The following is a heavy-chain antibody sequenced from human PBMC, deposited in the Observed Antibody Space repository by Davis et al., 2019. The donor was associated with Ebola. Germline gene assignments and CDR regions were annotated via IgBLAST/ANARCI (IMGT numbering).Heavy chain of an antibody. CDR2: IYSFVST. CDR3: VGDDGDSVEDGWFDP. V-gene: IGHV3-66*03. Sequence: SLKISCAASGFTVGSKYMNWVRQAPGTGLEWVSVIYSFVSTYYADSVKGRFPITRDNSRNTVYLQMDSLRVEDLAVYYCVGDDGDSVEDGWFDPWGQGTLVTVSS. CDR1: GFTVGSKY. J-gene: IGHJ5*02. D-gene: IGHD4-17*01.